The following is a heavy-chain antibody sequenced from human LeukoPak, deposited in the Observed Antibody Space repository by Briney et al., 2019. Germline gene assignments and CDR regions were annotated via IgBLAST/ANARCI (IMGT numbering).Heavy chain of an antibody. V-gene: IGHV3-53*05. D-gene: IGHD2-15*01. CDR2: IYSGGST. Sequence: GGSLRLSCAASGFTVSSNYMSWVRQAPGKGLEWVSVIYSGGSTYYADSVKGRFTISRDNSKNTLYLQMNSLRSEDTAVYYCARVGSWGTGNWFDPWGQGTLVTVSS. CDR3: ARVGSWGTGNWFDP. J-gene: IGHJ5*02. CDR1: GFTVSSNY.